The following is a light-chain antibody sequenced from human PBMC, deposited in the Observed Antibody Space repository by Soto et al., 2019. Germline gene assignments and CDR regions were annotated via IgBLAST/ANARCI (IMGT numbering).Light chain of an antibody. Sequence: EMVLTQSPGTLSLSPGERGTLSCRASQSVGNNELAWYQQKSGQAPRLLIYAASSRAAGIPDRFSGSGSGTGFTLTISRLEPEDFAVYYCQHYGSSPYTFGQGTKLEIK. V-gene: IGKV3-20*01. CDR1: QSVGNNE. CDR3: QHYGSSPYT. J-gene: IGKJ2*01. CDR2: AAS.